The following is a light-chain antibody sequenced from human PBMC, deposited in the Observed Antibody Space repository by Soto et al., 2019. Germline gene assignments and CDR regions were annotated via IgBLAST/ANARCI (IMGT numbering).Light chain of an antibody. J-gene: IGKJ1*01. V-gene: IGKV1-39*01. CDR2: AAS. Sequence: DIQMTQSPSSLSASVGDRVTITCRASQSISSYLNWYQQKPGKAPKLLIYAASSLQSGVPSRFSGSGSGTEFTLTINYLQSEDFAIYYCQHYYSHPPTFGQGTKVDIK. CDR3: QHYYSHPPT. CDR1: QSISSY.